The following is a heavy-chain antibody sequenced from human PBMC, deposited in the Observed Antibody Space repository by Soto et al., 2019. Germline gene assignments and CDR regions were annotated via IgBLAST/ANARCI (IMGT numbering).Heavy chain of an antibody. V-gene: IGHV1-18*04. J-gene: IGHJ5*02. Sequence: PSVKVSCKASGYTFTSYGISWVRQAPGQGLEWMGWISAYNGNTNYAQKLQGRVTMTTDTSTSTAYMELRSLRSDDTAVYYCARDSMVHHWFDPWGQGTLVTVSS. CDR1: GYTFTSYG. D-gene: IGHD3-3*02. CDR3: ARDSMVHHWFDP. CDR2: ISAYNGNT.